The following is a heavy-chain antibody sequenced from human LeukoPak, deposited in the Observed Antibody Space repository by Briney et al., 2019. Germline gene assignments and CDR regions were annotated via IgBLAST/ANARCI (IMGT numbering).Heavy chain of an antibody. J-gene: IGHJ6*03. V-gene: IGHV3-30*02. Sequence: GRSLRLSCAASGFTFSSYGMHWVRQAPGKGLEWVAFIRYDGSNKYYADSVKGRFTISRDNSKNTLYLQMNSLRAEDTAVYYCAKDSSGWYFYYYYYMDVWGKGTTVTISS. CDR1: GFTFSSYG. D-gene: IGHD6-19*01. CDR2: IRYDGSNK. CDR3: AKDSSGWYFYYYYYMDV.